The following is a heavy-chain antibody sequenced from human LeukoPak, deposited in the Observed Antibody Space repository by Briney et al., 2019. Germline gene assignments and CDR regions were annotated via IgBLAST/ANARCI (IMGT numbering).Heavy chain of an antibody. CDR3: ARGPLGYDFWSGYYGY. D-gene: IGHD3-3*01. V-gene: IGHV3-64*01. CDR1: GFTFSSYA. CDR2: ISSNGGST. Sequence: GGSLRLSCAASGFTFSSYAMHWVRQAPGKGLEYVSAISSNGGSTYYANSVKGRFTISRDNSKNTLYLQMGSLRAEDMAVYYCARGPLGYDFWSGYYGYWGQGTLVTVSS. J-gene: IGHJ4*02.